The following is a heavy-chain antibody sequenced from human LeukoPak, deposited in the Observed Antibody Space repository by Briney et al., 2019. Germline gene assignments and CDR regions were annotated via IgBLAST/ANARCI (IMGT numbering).Heavy chain of an antibody. Sequence: GGSLRLSYAASGFTFDEYGMSWVRQAPGKGLEWVSGISLNGGSSGYADSVKGRFTISRDNANNSISLQMNSLRVEDTALYYCVRSITMFQYWGQGTLVTVSS. D-gene: IGHD3-10*01. CDR3: VRSITMFQY. V-gene: IGHV3-20*03. CDR1: GFTFDEYG. J-gene: IGHJ1*01. CDR2: ISLNGGSS.